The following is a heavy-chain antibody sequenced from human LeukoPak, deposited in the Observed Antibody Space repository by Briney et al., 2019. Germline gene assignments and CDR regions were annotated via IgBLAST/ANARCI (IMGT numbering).Heavy chain of an antibody. CDR3: ARNMTTSGPIDIEDAFDI. Sequence: ASVKVSCKASGYTFTSYGISWVRQAPGQGVEWIGWISANNGKTKYAHNLQGRVAMTTDTSVSTAYMELRSLRSDDTAVYYCARNMTTSGPIDIEDAFDIWGQGTMVTVSS. D-gene: IGHD4-17*01. J-gene: IGHJ3*02. CDR2: ISANNGKT. CDR1: GYTFTSYG. V-gene: IGHV1-18*01.